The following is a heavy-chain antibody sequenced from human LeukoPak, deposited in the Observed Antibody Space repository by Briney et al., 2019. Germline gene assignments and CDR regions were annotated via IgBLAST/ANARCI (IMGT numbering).Heavy chain of an antibody. V-gene: IGHV3-23*01. CDR1: GFTFRSYA. D-gene: IGHD3-10*01. J-gene: IGHJ3*02. CDR2: ISGSGGST. Sequence: GGSLRLSCAASGFTFRSYAMSWVRQAPGKGLEWVSAISGSGGSTYYADSVKGRFTISRDNSKNTLYLQMNSLRAEDTAVYYCAKDRGGGSRAFDIWGQGTMVTVSS. CDR3: AKDRGGGSRAFDI.